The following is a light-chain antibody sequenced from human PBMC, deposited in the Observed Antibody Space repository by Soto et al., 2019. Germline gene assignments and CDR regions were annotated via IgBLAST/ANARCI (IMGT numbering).Light chain of an antibody. CDR2: DVS. Sequence: QSVLTQPASVSGSPGQSITLSCTGTSSDVGSYNYVSWYQQHPGKAPKLMIYDVSNRPSGVSNRFSGSKSGNTASLTISGLQAEDEADYYCSSYTSRDTLVFGGGTKLTVL. CDR3: SSYTSRDTLV. V-gene: IGLV2-14*03. CDR1: SSDVGSYNY. J-gene: IGLJ2*01.